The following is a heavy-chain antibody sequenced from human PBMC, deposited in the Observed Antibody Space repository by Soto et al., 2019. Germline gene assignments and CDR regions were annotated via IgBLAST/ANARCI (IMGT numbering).Heavy chain of an antibody. Sequence: ASVKVSCKASGYTFTNYYIHWVRQAPGQGLEWMGIINPSGGSTSYAQRFRGRVTMTRDTSTSTVYMDLSGLRSEDTAVYYCAREDLISMRDYYFTYWGQGSMVTVSS. V-gene: IGHV1-46*01. CDR1: GYTFTNYY. D-gene: IGHD3-22*01. CDR3: AREDLISMRDYYFTY. CDR2: INPSGGST. J-gene: IGHJ4*02.